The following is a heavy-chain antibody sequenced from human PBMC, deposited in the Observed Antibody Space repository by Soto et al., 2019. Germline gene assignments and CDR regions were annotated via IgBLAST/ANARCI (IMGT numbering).Heavy chain of an antibody. CDR2: ISYDGSNK. CDR1: GFTFSSYG. D-gene: IGHD3-16*02. J-gene: IGHJ4*02. CDR3: AKDLSQAPDY. Sequence: GSLRLSCAASGFTFSSYGMHWVRQAPGKGLEWVAVISYDGSNKYYADSVKGRFTISRDNSKNTLYLQMNSLRAEDTAVYYCAKDLSQAPDYWGQGTLVTVSS. V-gene: IGHV3-30*18.